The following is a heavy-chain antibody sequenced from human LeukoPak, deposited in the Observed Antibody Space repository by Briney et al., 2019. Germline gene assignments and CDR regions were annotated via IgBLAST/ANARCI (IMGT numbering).Heavy chain of an antibody. J-gene: IGHJ6*02. V-gene: IGHV3-21*01. Sequence: PGGSLRLSCAASGFTFSSYWMNWVRQAPGKGLEWVSSISSSSSYIYYADSVKGRFTISRDNAKNSLYLQMNSLRAEDTAVYYCARSCGGDCYHYGMDVWGQGTTVTVSS. CDR3: ARSCGGDCYHYGMDV. D-gene: IGHD2-21*01. CDR1: GFTFSSYW. CDR2: ISSSSSYI.